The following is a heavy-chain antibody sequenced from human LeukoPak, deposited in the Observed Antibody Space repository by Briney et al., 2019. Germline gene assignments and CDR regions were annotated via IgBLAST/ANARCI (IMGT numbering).Heavy chain of an antibody. Sequence: SSETLSLTCTVSGGSISSSTYYWGWIRQPPGKGLEWIGSIYYSGSTYYNPSLKSRVTTSVDTSKNQFSLKLSSVTAADTAVYYCARDPSRSFDYWGQGTLVTVSS. CDR1: GGSISSSTYY. CDR3: ARDPSRSFDY. V-gene: IGHV4-39*07. J-gene: IGHJ4*02. CDR2: IYYSGST.